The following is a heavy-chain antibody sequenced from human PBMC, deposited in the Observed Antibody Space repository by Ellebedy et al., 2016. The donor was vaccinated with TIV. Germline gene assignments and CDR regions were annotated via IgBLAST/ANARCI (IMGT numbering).Heavy chain of an antibody. J-gene: IGHJ6*03. V-gene: IGHV4-4*07. Sequence: SETLSLXXTVSGGSISSYYWSWIRQPAGKGLEWIGRIYTSGSTNYNPSLKSRVTMSVDTSKNQFSLKLSSVTAADTAVYYCASSERPTGYYYMDVWGKGTTVTVSS. CDR3: ASSERPTGYYYMDV. CDR1: GGSISSYY. D-gene: IGHD1-1*01. CDR2: IYTSGST.